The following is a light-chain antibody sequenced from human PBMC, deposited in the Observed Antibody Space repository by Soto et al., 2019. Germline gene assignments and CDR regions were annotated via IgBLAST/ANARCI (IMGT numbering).Light chain of an antibody. J-gene: IGLJ3*02. V-gene: IGLV1-40*01. CDR1: HSDIGAGYG. Sequence: QSVLTQPPSVTGAPGQRVTISCTGSHSDIGAGYGVHWYQQFPHSAPKLLIYDTTNRPSGVPDRFSGSRSGTSASLAITGLQAEDEADYYCQSYDSSLSGSGVFGGGTKVTVL. CDR2: DTT. CDR3: QSYDSSLSGSGV.